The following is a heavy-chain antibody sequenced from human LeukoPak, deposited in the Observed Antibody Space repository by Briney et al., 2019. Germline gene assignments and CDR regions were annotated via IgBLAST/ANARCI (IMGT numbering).Heavy chain of an antibody. CDR1: GGTFSSYA. D-gene: IGHD2-2*02. CDR3: ASPAGGYCSSTSCYTNNWFDP. CDR2: IIPVFGTA. Sequence: SVKVSCXASGGTFSSYAISWVRQAPGQGLVWMGGIIPVFGTANYAQKFQSRVTITADESTSTAYMELSSLRSEDTAVYYCASPAGGYCSSTSCYTNNWFDPWGQGTLVTVSS. V-gene: IGHV1-69*01. J-gene: IGHJ5*02.